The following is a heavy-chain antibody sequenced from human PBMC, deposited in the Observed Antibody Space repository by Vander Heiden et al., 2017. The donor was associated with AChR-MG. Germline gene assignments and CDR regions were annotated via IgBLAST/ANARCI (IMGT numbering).Heavy chain of an antibody. CDR2: VVVGSGNT. CDR1: GFTFTSSA. V-gene: IGHV1-58*01. J-gene: IGHJ4*02. CDR3: AAEPNGSYPDY. D-gene: IGHD1-26*01. Sequence: QIQLVQSGPEVKKPGTSAKVCGKASGFTFTSSAVQWVRRARGQRVKWLGWVVVGSGNTNYAQKYQERVTITRDMSTSTAYMEMRSLRSEGTAVYYCAAEPNGSYPDYWGQGTLVTVSS.